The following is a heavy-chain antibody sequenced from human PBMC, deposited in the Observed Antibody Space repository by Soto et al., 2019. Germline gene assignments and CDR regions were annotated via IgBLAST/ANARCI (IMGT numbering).Heavy chain of an antibody. CDR1: GFTFSSYA. Sequence: EVQLLESGGGLVQPGGSLRLSCAASGFTFSSYAMSWVRQAPGMGLEWVSTIGGSGGSTYYGDSVKGRFTISRDSSKNTLYLQMSSRRAEDTAVYYCAKGLTNWASTRGGGNAFDIWGQGTRVTVSS. J-gene: IGHJ3*02. V-gene: IGHV3-23*01. D-gene: IGHD7-27*01. CDR3: AKGLTNWASTRGGGNAFDI. CDR2: IGGSGGST.